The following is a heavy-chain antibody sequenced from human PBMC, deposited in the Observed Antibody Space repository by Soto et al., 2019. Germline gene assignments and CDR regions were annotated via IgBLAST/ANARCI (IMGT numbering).Heavy chain of an antibody. CDR2: MSYDGSNN. CDR1: IQPHELA. D-gene: IGHD3-10*01. Sequence: GGSPSDLCSLWIQPHELAYALGPPGSRHGAEGLAIMSYDGSNNHYADSANGRFTISRDNSNNTRYLQMSGLRVEDSAVYFCAIDLGNRLWLGPDFWGQATLVTVSS. V-gene: IGHV3-30*15. J-gene: IGHJ4*02. CDR3: AIDLGNRLWLGPDF.